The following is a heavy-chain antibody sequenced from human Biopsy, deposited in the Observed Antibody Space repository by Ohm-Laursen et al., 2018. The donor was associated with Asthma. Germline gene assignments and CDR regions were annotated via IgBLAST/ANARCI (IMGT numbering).Heavy chain of an antibody. CDR3: ARKAGSCISRTCYSLDF. CDR1: GGTFNTYV. D-gene: IGHD2-2*01. CDR2: INSVFGTT. V-gene: IGHV1-69*13. Sequence: GASVKVSCKPLGGTFNTYVIGWVQQAPGQGLEWMGGINSVFGTTTYPQKFQDRVTITADDSTSTVYMELSSLRSEDTAVYYCARKAGSCISRTCYSLDFWGQGTLVTVSS. J-gene: IGHJ4*02.